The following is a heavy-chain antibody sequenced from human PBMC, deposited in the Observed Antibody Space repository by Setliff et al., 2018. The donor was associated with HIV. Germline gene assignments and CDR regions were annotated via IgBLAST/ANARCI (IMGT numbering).Heavy chain of an antibody. D-gene: IGHD3-10*01. J-gene: IGHJ4*02. CDR2: LSYQGTNI. CDR3: ARGGTEYYYYFDL. CDR1: GFKFSSSA. V-gene: IGHV3-30*04. Sequence: GGSLRLSCAASGFKFSSSALHWVHQVPGKGLEWVAVLSYQGTNIYYADSVRGRFTVSRDTSRNTFYLEMNSLRPEDSALYYCARGGTEYYYYFDLWGQGTPVTVSS.